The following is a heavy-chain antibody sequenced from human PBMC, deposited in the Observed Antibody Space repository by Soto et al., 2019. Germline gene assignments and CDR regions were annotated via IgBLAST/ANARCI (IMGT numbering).Heavy chain of an antibody. CDR1: GGTFSSYA. J-gene: IGHJ5*02. CDR2: IIPIFGTA. CDR3: ASSTGFPISPSEINWFAP. Sequence: SVTVSCEASGGTFSSYAISWVLQAPGQGLEWVGWIIPIFGTANYAQKFQGRVTITADESTSTAYMELSSLRSEDTAVSYCASSTGFPISPSEINWFAPWGPGALVTVSS. D-gene: IGHD4-4*01. V-gene: IGHV1-69*13.